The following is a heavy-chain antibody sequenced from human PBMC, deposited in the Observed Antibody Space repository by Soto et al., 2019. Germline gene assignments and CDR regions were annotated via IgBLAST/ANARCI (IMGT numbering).Heavy chain of an antibody. CDR2: ISAYNGNT. CDR3: ARSPRYSYGYNYFDY. CDR1: GYTFTSYG. V-gene: IGHV1-18*01. D-gene: IGHD5-18*01. J-gene: IGHJ4*02. Sequence: ASVKVSCKASGYTFTSYGISWVRQAPGQGLEWMGWISAYNGNTNYAQKLQGRVTMTTDTSTSTAYMELRSLRSDDTAVYYCARSPRYSYGYNYFDYWGQGTLVTVSS.